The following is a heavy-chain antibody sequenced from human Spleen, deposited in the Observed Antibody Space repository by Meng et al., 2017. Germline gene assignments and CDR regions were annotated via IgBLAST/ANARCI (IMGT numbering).Heavy chain of an antibody. CDR2: INHSGST. CDR1: GGSFSGYY. CDR3: ARGCYYDSTVYFDY. V-gene: IGHV4-34*01. Sequence: GSLRLSCAVYGGSFSGYYWSWIRQPPGKGLEWIGEINHSGSTNYNPSLKSRVTISVDTSKNQFSLKLTSVTAADTAVYYCARGCYYDSTVYFDYWGQGTRVTVSS. D-gene: IGHD3-22*01. J-gene: IGHJ4*02.